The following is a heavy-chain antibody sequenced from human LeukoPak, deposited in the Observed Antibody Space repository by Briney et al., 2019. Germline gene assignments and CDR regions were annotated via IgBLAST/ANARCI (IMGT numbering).Heavy chain of an antibody. V-gene: IGHV5-51*01. D-gene: IGHD6-6*01. J-gene: IGHJ4*02. CDR2: IYPVDSDT. Sequence: GESLKISCRGSGYTFTNYWIGWVRQMPGKGLEWMGIIYPVDSDTRYSPSFQGQVTISADKSISTVYRQWSSLKASDTAMYYCARYVGVGSSLSFDYWGQGTLVTVSS. CDR1: GYTFTNYW. CDR3: ARYVGVGSSLSFDY.